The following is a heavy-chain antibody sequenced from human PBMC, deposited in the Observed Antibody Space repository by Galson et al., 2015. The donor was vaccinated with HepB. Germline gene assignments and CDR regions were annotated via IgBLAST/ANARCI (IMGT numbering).Heavy chain of an antibody. CDR3: ASGHSRGYSYGYFDF. J-gene: IGHJ4*02. Sequence: SLRLSCAASGFTVSGNYMRWVRQAPGKGLEWVSVIYGGGDTYYADSVKGRFTISRLNSKNTLYLQMNSLRAEDTAVYYCASGHSRGYSYGYFDFWGQGTLVTVSS. CDR2: IYGGGDT. D-gene: IGHD5-18*01. CDR1: GFTVSGNY. V-gene: IGHV3-53*04.